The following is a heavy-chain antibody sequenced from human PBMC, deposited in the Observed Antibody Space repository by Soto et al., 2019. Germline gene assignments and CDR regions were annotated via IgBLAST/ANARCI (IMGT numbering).Heavy chain of an antibody. CDR1: GDTFKNCV. CDR2: IIPLFGTT. CDR3: AAELGFGKLSVV. D-gene: IGHD3-10*01. Sequence: QVQGVQSGVEVRRPGSSVKVSCKASGDTFKNCVISWVRQAPGQGLEWMGGIIPLFGTTDFAQRCQGRLTITTDESTTTAYMELRRLRSEDTATYYCAAELGFGKLSVVWGQGTTVIVSS. V-gene: IGHV1-69*01. J-gene: IGHJ6*02.